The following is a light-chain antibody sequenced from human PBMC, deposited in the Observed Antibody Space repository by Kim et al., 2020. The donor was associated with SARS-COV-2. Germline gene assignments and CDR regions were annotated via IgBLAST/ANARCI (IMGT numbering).Light chain of an antibody. Sequence: GSVTLTCGSHTGPLTTDHYPYWFQQKPGQAPRALIYNTNYRYSWTPARFSGSLLGGKAALTLSGAQPEDEADYYCLLTYSDVRKTFGGGTQLTVL. J-gene: IGLJ2*01. CDR3: LLTYSDVRKT. CDR1: TGPLTTDHY. V-gene: IGLV7-46*01. CDR2: NTN.